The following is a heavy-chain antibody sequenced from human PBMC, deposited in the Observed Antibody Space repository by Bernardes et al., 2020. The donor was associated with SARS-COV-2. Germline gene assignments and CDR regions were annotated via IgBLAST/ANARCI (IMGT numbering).Heavy chain of an antibody. Sequence: SETLSLTCAVSDDAISSGTFYWSWIRQPAGKGLEWVGSISDSGSTNYNPSLKSRVTMSVDTSKNQFSLKLTSVTAADTAVYYCARDGRISVPGTDSFDFWCQGILVTVSS. CDR3: ARDGRISVPGTDSFDF. D-gene: IGHD6-19*01. CDR2: ISDSGST. J-gene: IGHJ4*02. V-gene: IGHV4-61*02. CDR1: DDAISSGTFY.